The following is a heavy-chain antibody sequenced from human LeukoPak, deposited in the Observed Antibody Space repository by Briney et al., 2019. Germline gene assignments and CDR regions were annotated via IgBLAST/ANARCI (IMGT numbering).Heavy chain of an antibody. D-gene: IGHD3-10*01. J-gene: IGHJ4*02. Sequence: GGSLRLSCAASGFTFSSYAMSWVRQAPGKGLEWVSAISGSGGSTYYADSVKGRFTISRDNSKNTLYLQMNSLRAEDTAVYCCAKGWGSGSYLPQMYYFDYWGQGTLVTVSS. CDR1: GFTFSSYA. CDR3: AKGWGSGSYLPQMYYFDY. V-gene: IGHV3-23*01. CDR2: ISGSGGST.